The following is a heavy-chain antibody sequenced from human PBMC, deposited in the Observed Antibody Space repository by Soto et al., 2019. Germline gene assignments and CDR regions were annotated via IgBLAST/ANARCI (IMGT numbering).Heavy chain of an antibody. CDR3: ARKGPTRRKYYFDY. CDR1: GFTFSSYW. CDR2: IKQDGSEK. V-gene: IGHV3-7*01. Sequence: GGSLRLSCAASGFTFSSYWMSWVRQAPGKGLEWVANIKQDGSEKYYVDSVKGRFTIPRDNAKNSLYLQMNSLRAEDTAVYYCARKGPTRRKYYFDYWGQGTLVTVSS. J-gene: IGHJ4*02.